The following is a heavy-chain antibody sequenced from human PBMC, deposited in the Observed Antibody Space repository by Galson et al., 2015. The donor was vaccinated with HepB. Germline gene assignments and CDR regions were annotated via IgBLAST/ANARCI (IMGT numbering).Heavy chain of an antibody. V-gene: IGHV1-2*02. J-gene: IGHJ6*02. CDR2: INPNSGGT. CDR1: GYTFTGYY. CDR3: ARDRFMYYGSGSYYQHYYGMDV. Sequence: SVKVSCKASGYTFTGYYMHWVRQAPGQGLEWMGWINPNSGGTNYAQKFQGRVTMTRDTSISTAYMELSRLRSDDTAVYYCARDRFMYYGSGSYYQHYYGMDVWGQGTTVTVSS. D-gene: IGHD3-10*01.